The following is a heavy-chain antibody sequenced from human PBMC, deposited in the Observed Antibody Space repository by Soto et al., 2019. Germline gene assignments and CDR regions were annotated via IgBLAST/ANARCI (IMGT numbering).Heavy chain of an antibody. J-gene: IGHJ4*02. Sequence: HLVQSGAEVKKPGASVKVSCKASGYTFTNFGINWVRQAPGQGLEWMGSINTYNGKRNSAQKFQGRVTLTADTSTTTALTELTCLISDDTAGYYCAGGHAHALVVALPYDSWGQGTLVTVAS. V-gene: IGHV1-18*01. CDR1: GYTFTNFG. CDR2: INTYNGKR. D-gene: IGHD1-26*01. CDR3: AGGHAHALVVALPYDS.